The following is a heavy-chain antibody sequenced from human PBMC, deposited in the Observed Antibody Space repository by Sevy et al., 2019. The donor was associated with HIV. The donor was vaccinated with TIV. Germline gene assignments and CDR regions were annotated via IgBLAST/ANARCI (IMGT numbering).Heavy chain of an antibody. CDR3: ARAKLLPFTVTMVRGALSYYFDS. J-gene: IGHJ4*02. CDR1: GFTFSSYG. V-gene: IGHV3-33*01. Sequence: GGSLRLSCAASGFTFSSYGMHWVRQAPGKGLEWVAVIWYDGSSKYYADSVKGRFTVSRDNSKNTLYLQMNSLRAEETAVYYCARAKLLPFTVTMVRGALSYYFDSWGQGTLVTVSS. D-gene: IGHD3-10*01. CDR2: IWYDGSSK.